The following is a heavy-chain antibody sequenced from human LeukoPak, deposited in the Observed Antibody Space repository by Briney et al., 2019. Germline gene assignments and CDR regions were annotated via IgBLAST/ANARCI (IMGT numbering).Heavy chain of an antibody. CDR2: ISSSSSYI. Sequence: GGTLRLSCAASGFTFSSYSMNWVRQAPGKGLECVSSISSSSSYIYYADSVRGRFTISRDNAKNSLYLQMHSLRAEDTAVYYCASRGGYCSSTSCQGYYFDYWGQGTLVTVSS. D-gene: IGHD2-2*01. V-gene: IGHV3-21*01. CDR1: GFTFSSYS. CDR3: ASRGGYCSSTSCQGYYFDY. J-gene: IGHJ4*02.